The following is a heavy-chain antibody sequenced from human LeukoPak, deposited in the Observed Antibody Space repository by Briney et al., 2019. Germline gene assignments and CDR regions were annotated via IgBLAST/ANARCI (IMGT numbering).Heavy chain of an antibody. CDR2: ISGGDST. V-gene: IGHV3-23*01. D-gene: IGHD6-13*01. Sequence: GGSLRLSCAASGFTFSSYSMNWVRQAPGKGLEWVSAISGGDSTYYTNSVKGRFTISRDNSKNTLYLQMNSLRAEDTAVYYCATTAYSSRNYWGQGTLVTVSS. CDR3: ATTAYSSRNY. CDR1: GFTFSSYS. J-gene: IGHJ4*02.